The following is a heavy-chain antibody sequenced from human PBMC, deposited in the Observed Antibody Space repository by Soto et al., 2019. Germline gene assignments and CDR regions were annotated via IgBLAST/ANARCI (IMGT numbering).Heavy chain of an antibody. CDR2: ISSGSTYI. J-gene: IGHJ3*02. V-gene: IGHV3-21*06. CDR3: ARDRTNGLYRHDLFDI. CDR1: GFTVNIYT. Sequence: GSLRLSCAASGFTVNIYTMNWVRQAPGKGLEWVSSISSGSTYISYADSVKGRFIISRDNAKNSLYLQMISLGVEDTAVYYCARDRTNGLYRHDLFDIWG. D-gene: IGHD2-8*01.